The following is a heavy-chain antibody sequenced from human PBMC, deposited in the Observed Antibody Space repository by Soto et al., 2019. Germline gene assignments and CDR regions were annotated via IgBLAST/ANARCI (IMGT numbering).Heavy chain of an antibody. D-gene: IGHD6-19*01. CDR1: GGSISSGDYY. CDR3: ARGITNSSGWSGAFDI. J-gene: IGHJ3*02. V-gene: IGHV4-30-4*01. Sequence: SETLSLTCPVSGGSISSGDYYWSWIRQPPGKGLEWIGHTYYSGSTYYNPSLKTRFTISVGTSKNQFARKLSSVTAADTAVYYCARGITNSSGWSGAFDIWGQRTMVTVSS. CDR2: TYYSGST.